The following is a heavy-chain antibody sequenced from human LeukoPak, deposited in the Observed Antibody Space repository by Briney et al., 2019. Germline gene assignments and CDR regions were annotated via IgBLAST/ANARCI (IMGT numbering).Heavy chain of an antibody. V-gene: IGHV3-74*01. J-gene: IGHJ5*02. D-gene: IGHD3-22*01. CDR2: IHSDGINT. Sequence: GGSLRLSCAASGFTFSNYWMHWVRRAPGKGLVWASRIHSDGINTSYADSVKGRFTISRDNAKNTLNLQMNSLRAEDTAVYYCARDLGQYYDTSDNWFDPWGQGTLVTVSS. CDR3: ARDLGQYYDTSDNWFDP. CDR1: GFTFSNYW.